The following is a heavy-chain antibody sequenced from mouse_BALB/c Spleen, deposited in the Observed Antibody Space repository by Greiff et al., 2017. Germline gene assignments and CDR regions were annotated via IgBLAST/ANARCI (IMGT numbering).Heavy chain of an antibody. J-gene: IGHJ4*01. CDR2: IDPANGNT. V-gene: IGHV14-3*02. Sequence: DVKLVESGAELVKPGASVKLSCTASGFNIKDTYMHWVKQRPEQGLEWIGRIDPANGNTKYDPKFQGKATITADTSSNTACLQLSSLTSEDTAVYYCARRGYAMDYWGQGTSVTVSS. CDR3: ARRGYAMDY. CDR1: GFNIKDTY.